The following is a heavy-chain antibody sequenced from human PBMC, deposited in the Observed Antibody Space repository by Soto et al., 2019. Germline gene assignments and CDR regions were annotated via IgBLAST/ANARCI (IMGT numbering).Heavy chain of an antibody. Sequence: GGSLRLSCAASGFTFTRYSMNWVRQAPGKGLEWVSSISSTTNYIYYADSMKGRFTVSRDNAKNSVYLEMNSLSAEDTAVYYYARESEDLTSNFGYWGQGTLVTVSS. V-gene: IGHV3-21*01. CDR3: ARESEDLTSNFGY. CDR1: GFTFTRYS. J-gene: IGHJ4*02. CDR2: ISSTTNYI.